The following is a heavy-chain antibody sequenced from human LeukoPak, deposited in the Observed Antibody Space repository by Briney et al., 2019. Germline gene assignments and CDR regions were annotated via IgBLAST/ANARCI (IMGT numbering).Heavy chain of an antibody. J-gene: IGHJ6*02. Sequence: GGSLRLSCAASGFTFSGSALYRVRQASGKGLEWVGRIRSKANSYATTYAASVKGRFTISRDDSKNTAYLQMNSLKTEDTAVYYCTRLPGMDVWGQGTTVTVSS. CDR1: GFTFSGSA. V-gene: IGHV3-73*01. CDR3: TRLPGMDV. CDR2: IRSKANSYAT.